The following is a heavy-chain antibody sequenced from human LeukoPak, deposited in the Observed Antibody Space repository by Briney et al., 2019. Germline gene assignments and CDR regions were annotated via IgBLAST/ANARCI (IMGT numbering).Heavy chain of an antibody. D-gene: IGHD4-17*01. J-gene: IGHJ4*02. V-gene: IGHV1-2*06. CDR2: INPNSGGT. Sequence: ASVKVSCKASGYTFAGYYMHWLRQAPGQGLEWMGRINPNSGGTNYAQKFQGRVTMTRDTSISTAYMELSRLRSDDTAVYYCARSIIDYGDYSFDYWGQGTLVTVSS. CDR1: GYTFAGYY. CDR3: ARSIIDYGDYSFDY.